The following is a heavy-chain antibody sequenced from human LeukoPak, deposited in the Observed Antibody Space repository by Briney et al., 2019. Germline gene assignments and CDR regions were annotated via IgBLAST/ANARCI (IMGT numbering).Heavy chain of an antibody. CDR2: IYYSGST. CDR1: GDSISSGDYY. Sequence: SETLSLTCTVSGDSISSGDYYWSWIRQPPGKGLEWIGYIYYSGSTNYNPSLKSRVTISVDTSKNQFSLRLSSVTAADTAVYYCARVTGYMIEDYFDYWGQGTLVTVSS. V-gene: IGHV4-61*08. J-gene: IGHJ4*02. CDR3: ARVTGYMIEDYFDY. D-gene: IGHD3-22*01.